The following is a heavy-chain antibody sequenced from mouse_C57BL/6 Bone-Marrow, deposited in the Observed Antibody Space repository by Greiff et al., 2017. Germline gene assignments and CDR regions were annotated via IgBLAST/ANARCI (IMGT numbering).Heavy chain of an antibody. CDR3: ARDTTVVSWYFDV. CDR1: GYTFTSYW. J-gene: IGHJ1*03. V-gene: IGHV1-53*01. Sequence: VQLQQPGTELVKPGASVKLSCKASGYTFTSYWMHWVKQRPGQGLEWIGNINPSNGGTNYNEKFKSKATLTVDKSSSTAYMQLSSLTSEDSAVYYCARDTTVVSWYFDVWGTGTTVTVSS. D-gene: IGHD1-1*01. CDR2: INPSNGGT.